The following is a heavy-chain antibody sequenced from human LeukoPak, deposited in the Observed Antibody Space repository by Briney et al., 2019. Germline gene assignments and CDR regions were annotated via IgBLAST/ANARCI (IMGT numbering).Heavy chain of an antibody. J-gene: IGHJ6*03. CDR3: ARAGDGYNLYYYYYMDV. CDR1: GYSFTSYG. CDR2: ISGYNGNT. Sequence: ASVKVSCKASGYSFTSYGLSWVRQAPGQGLEWMGWISGYNGNTNYAQELQGRVTMTTDTSTSKAYMELRSLRSDDTAVYYCARAGDGYNLYYYYYMDVWGKGTTVTVSS. V-gene: IGHV1-18*01. D-gene: IGHD5-24*01.